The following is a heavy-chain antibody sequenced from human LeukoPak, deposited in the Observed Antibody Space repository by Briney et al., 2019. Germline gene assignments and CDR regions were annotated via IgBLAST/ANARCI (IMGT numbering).Heavy chain of an antibody. CDR3: VKGGLYSGDYYGH. V-gene: IGHV3-64D*06. D-gene: IGHD1-26*01. Sequence: GGSLRLSCSGPGFTFTSYAMHWVRQAPGKGLEHVSSISGNGGSTYYTDSVNGRFTISRDNSKNQVYLQMSSLRDDDTAFYYCVKGGLYSGDYYGHWGQGTLVTVSS. CDR2: ISGNGGST. CDR1: GFTFTSYA. J-gene: IGHJ4*02.